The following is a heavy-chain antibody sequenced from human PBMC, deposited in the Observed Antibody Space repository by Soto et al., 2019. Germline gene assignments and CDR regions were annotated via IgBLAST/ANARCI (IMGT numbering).Heavy chain of an antibody. CDR3: AKDHIAVAGPPDY. V-gene: IGHV3-30*18. D-gene: IGHD6-19*01. Sequence: GGSLRLSCAASGFTFSSYGMHWVRQAPGMGLEWVAVISYDGSNKYYADSVKGRFTISRDNSKNTLYLQMNSLRAEDTAVYYCAKDHIAVAGPPDYWGQGTLVTVSS. CDR2: ISYDGSNK. J-gene: IGHJ4*02. CDR1: GFTFSSYG.